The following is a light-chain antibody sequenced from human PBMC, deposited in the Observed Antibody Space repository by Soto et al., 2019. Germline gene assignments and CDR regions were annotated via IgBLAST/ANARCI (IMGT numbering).Light chain of an antibody. CDR3: MQALQTPPT. CDR1: QSLLHNNGYNY. Sequence: DIVMTQSPLSLPVTRGEPASISCRSSQSLLHNNGYNYLDWYLQKPGQSPQLLIYLGSNRASGVPDRFSGSGSGTDFTLKISRVEAEDVGVYYCMQALQTPPTFGQGTKL. CDR2: LGS. J-gene: IGKJ2*01. V-gene: IGKV2-28*01.